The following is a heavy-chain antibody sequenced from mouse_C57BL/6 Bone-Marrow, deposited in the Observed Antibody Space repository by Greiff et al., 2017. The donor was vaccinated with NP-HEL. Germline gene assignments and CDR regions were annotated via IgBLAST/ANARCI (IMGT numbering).Heavy chain of an antibody. CDR2: IDPENGDT. V-gene: IGHV14-4*01. D-gene: IGHD4-1*01. Sequence: EVQLQQSGAELVRPGASVKLSCTASGFNIKDDYMHWVKQRPEQGLEWIGWIDPENGDTEYASKFQGKATITADTSSNTAYLQLSSLTSEDTAVYYCTTWDCFDYWGQGTTLTVSS. J-gene: IGHJ2*01. CDR3: TTWDCFDY. CDR1: GFNIKDDY.